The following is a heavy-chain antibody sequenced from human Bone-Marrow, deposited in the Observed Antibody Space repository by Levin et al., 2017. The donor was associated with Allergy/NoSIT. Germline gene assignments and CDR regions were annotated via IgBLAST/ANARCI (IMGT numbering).Heavy chain of an antibody. Sequence: GGSLRLSCAASGFTFSSYGMHWVRQAPGKGLEWVAVISYDGSNKYYADSVKGRFTISRDNSKNTLYLQMNSLRAEDTAVYYCAKDRIAVAGTRHYYYYGMDVWGQGTTVTVSS. CDR3: AKDRIAVAGTRHYYYYGMDV. CDR1: GFTFSSYG. CDR2: ISYDGSNK. V-gene: IGHV3-30*18. J-gene: IGHJ6*02. D-gene: IGHD6-19*01.